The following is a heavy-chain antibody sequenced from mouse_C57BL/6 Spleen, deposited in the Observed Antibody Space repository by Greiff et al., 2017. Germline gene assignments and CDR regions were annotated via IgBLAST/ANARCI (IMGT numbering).Heavy chain of an antibody. V-gene: IGHV2-3*01. CDR2: IWGDGST. Sequence: VKVVESGPGLVAPSQSLSITCTVSGFSLTSYGVSWVRQPPGKGLEWLGVIWGDGSTNYHSALISRLSISKDNSKSQVFLRLNSLQTDDSSTYYCAQNSSAHGAYWGQGTLVTVSA. J-gene: IGHJ3*01. D-gene: IGHD3-2*02. CDR3: AQNSSAHGAY. CDR1: GFSLTSYG.